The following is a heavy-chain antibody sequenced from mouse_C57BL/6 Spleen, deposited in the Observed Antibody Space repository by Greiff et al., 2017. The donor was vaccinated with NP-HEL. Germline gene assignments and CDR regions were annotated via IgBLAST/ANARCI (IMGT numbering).Heavy chain of an antibody. CDR3: ARAESAHYYGSSEYFDV. J-gene: IGHJ1*03. Sequence: QVQLKQSGAELARPGASVKLSCKASGYTFTSYGISWVKQRTGQGLEWIGEIYPRSGNTYYNEKFKGKATLTADKSSSTAYMELRSLTSEDSAVYFCARAESAHYYGSSEYFDVWGTGTTVTVSS. D-gene: IGHD1-1*01. CDR1: GYTFTSYG. V-gene: IGHV1-81*01. CDR2: IYPRSGNT.